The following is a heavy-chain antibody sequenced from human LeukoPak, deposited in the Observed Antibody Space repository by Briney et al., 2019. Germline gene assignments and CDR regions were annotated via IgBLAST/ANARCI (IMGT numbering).Heavy chain of an antibody. J-gene: IGHJ4*02. V-gene: IGHV4-30-4*01. CDR1: GGSISSGDYY. CDR3: ARRGYSGYGPPDY. CDR2: IYYSGST. Sequence: SQTLSLTCTVSGGSISSGDYYWSWIRQPPGKGPEWIGYIYYSGSTYYNPSLKSRVTISVDTSKNQFSLKLSSVTAADTAVYYCARRGYSGYGPPDYWGQGTLVTVSS. D-gene: IGHD5-12*01.